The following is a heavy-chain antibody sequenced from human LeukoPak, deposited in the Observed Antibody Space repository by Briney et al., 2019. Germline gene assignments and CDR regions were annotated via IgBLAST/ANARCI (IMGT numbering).Heavy chain of an antibody. D-gene: IGHD2-15*01. CDR2: IYSSGST. CDR3: ARRRSGGGDFDF. CDR1: GGSIGSSF. V-gene: IGHV4-4*09. Sequence: SETLSFTCTVSGGSIGSSFWSWIRQPPGKGLEWIGYIYSSGSTNYNPSLESRVTISVDTSKNQFSLKLSSVTAAVTAVYYCARRRSGGGDFDFWGQGTLVTVSS. J-gene: IGHJ4*02.